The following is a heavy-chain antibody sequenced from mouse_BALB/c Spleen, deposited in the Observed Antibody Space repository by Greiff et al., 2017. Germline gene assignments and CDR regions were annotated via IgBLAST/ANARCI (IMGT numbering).Heavy chain of an antibody. CDR1: GFSLTSYG. V-gene: IGHV2-9*02. D-gene: IGHD1-1*01. CDR3: AREGYYYGSSYGFAY. J-gene: IGHJ3*01. Sequence: VKLQESGPGLVAPSQSLSITCTVSGFSLTSYGVHWVRQPPGKGLEWLGVIWAGGSTNYNSALMSRLSISKDNSKSQVFLKMNSLQTDDTAMYYCAREGYYYGSSYGFAYWGQGTLVTVSA. CDR2: IWAGGST.